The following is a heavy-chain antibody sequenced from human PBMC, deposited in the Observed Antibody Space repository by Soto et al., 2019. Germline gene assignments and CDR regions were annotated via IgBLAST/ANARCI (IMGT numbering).Heavy chain of an antibody. Sequence: QVQLQESGPGLVKPSETLSLTCTVSGGSIRSYNWNWIRQPPGKGLEWIGYVYNSGSTNYNPSLTSRVTISVDTSKNQFSLKLNSVTAADTAVYYCARRAVVAVAGSLDNWLDPWGQGTLVTVSS. CDR3: ARRAVVAVAGSLDNWLDP. D-gene: IGHD2-15*01. J-gene: IGHJ5*02. V-gene: IGHV4-59*01. CDR2: VYNSGST. CDR1: GGSIRSYN.